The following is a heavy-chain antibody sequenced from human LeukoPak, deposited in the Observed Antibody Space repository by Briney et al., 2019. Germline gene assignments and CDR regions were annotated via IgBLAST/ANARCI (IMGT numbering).Heavy chain of an antibody. CDR1: GFTFTNYW. CDR3: ARLREIPVFGVVTKSTSYFDY. V-gene: IGHV3-7*01. J-gene: IGHJ4*02. CDR2: IKQDRSEK. Sequence: GSLRLSCAASGFTFTNYWMSWVRQAPGKGLELMANIKQDRSEKYYVDSVKGRFTISRDNAKNSLYLQMNSLRAEDTAVCYCARLREIPVFGVVTKSTSYFDYWGQGTLVTVSS. D-gene: IGHD3-3*01.